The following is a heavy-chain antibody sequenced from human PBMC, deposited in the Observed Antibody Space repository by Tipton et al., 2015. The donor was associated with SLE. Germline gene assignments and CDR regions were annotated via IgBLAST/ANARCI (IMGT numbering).Heavy chain of an antibody. D-gene: IGHD6-13*01. CDR1: GGSITSGGYF. CDR2: IYFTGDT. J-gene: IGHJ2*01. CDR3: ARGSGWYSYWYFEL. Sequence: TLSLTCSVSGGSITSGGYFWTWIRQRPGKGLECIGYIYFTGDTYYNPSLRSRVTISLDTSENQFSLKLSSVTAADTAVYYCARGSGWYSYWYFELWGRGTLVTVSS. V-gene: IGHV4-31*03.